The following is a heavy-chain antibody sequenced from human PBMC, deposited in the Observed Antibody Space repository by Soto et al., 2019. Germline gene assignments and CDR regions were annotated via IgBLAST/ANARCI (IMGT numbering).Heavy chain of an antibody. CDR2: IYYSGST. CDR1: GGSIISGGYY. J-gene: IGHJ6*03. CDR3: ARVVATTASYYYLGL. D-gene: IGHD5-12*01. Sequence: PSETLSLTCTVSGGSIISGGYYWSWISKHPGKGLEWIGYIYYSGSTYYNPSLKSRVTISVDTSKNQFSLKLSSVTAADTAVYYCARVVATTASYYYLGLWGNVTRVTLSS. V-gene: IGHV4-31*03.